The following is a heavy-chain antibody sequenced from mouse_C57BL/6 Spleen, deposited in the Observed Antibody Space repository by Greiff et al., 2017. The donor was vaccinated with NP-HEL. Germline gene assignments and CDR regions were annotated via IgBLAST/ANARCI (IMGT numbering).Heavy chain of an antibody. J-gene: IGHJ2*01. CDR3: ARSALGSLLLRPYCC. D-gene: IGHD1-1*01. CDR1: GYTFTSYW. V-gene: IGHV1-55*01. CDR2: IYPGSGST. Sequence: QVQLQQSGAELVKPGASVKMSCKASGYTFTSYWITWVKQRPGQGLEWIGDIYPGSGSTNYNEKFKSKATLTVDTSTSTAYMQLSSLTSEDSAVYYCARSALGSLLLRPYCCRGQGTTLTVAS.